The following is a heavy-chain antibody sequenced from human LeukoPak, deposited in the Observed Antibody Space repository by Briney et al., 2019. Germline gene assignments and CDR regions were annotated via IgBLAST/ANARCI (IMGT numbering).Heavy chain of an antibody. Sequence: SETLSLTCTVSGGSISSGGYYWSCIRQHPGKGLEWIGYIYYSGSTYYNPSLKSRVTISVDTSKNQFSLKLSSVTAADTAVYYCAGPWGATFDIWGQGTIDTVSS. CDR1: GGSISSGGYY. CDR2: IYYSGST. V-gene: IGHV4-31*03. CDR3: AGPWGATFDI. D-gene: IGHD3-16*01. J-gene: IGHJ3*02.